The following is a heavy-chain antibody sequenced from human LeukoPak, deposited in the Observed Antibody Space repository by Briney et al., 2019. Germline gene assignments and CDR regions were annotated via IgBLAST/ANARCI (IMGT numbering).Heavy chain of an antibody. J-gene: IGHJ4*02. V-gene: IGHV4-31*03. Sequence: SETLSLTCSVSGVSISSSGYYCSWIRQHPGKGLEWIGCIYYSGSTYYNPSLKSRVTISVDTSKNQFSLSLSSVTAADTAVYYCARNADMYYYVDNWGQGTLVTVSS. D-gene: IGHD3-10*01. CDR2: IYYSGST. CDR1: GVSISSSGYY. CDR3: ARNADMYYYVDN.